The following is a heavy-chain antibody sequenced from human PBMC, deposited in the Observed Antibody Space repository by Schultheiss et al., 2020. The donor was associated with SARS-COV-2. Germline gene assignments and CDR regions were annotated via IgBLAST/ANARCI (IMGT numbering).Heavy chain of an antibody. CDR1: GGSLSGYY. CDR2: INHSGST. CDR3: ARGGGNYQGSGSYYVPHHYNYYMDV. J-gene: IGHJ6*03. Sequence: SETLSLTCAVYGGSLSGYYWSWIRQPPGKGLEWIGEINHSGSTIYNPSLKSRVTISLDTSKKQFSLKLTSVTAADTAVYYCARGGGNYQGSGSYYVPHHYNYYMDVWGKATTVTVSS. V-gene: IGHV4-34*01. D-gene: IGHD3-10*01.